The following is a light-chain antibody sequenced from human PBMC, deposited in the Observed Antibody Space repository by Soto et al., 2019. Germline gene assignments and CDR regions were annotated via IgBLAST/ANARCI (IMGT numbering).Light chain of an antibody. V-gene: IGKV3-15*01. J-gene: IGKJ1*01. CDR2: GAS. CDR1: QSVRAN. Sequence: EIVVTQSPATLSVSPGERATLSCRASQSVRANLAWYQQKPGQAPRLLIYGASTRATGTPARFSGSGSGTEFTLTISSLQSGDFAVYYCQQYNDWLWTFGQGTKVDIK. CDR3: QQYNDWLWT.